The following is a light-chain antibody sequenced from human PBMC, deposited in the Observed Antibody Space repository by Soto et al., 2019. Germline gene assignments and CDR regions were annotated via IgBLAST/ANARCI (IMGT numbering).Light chain of an antibody. Sequence: QSVLTQPPSVSGAPGQXXTISCTGSSSNIGADYDVHWYQQLPGTAPKLLIYGNSNRPSGVPDRFSGSKSGTSASLAITGLQAEDEADYYCQSYDSSLSAVVFGGGTKLTVL. CDR2: GNS. CDR3: QSYDSSLSAVV. J-gene: IGLJ3*02. V-gene: IGLV1-40*01. CDR1: SSNIGADYD.